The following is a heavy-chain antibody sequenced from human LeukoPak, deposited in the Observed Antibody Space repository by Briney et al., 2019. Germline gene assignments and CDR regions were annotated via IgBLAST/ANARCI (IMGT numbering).Heavy chain of an antibody. V-gene: IGHV3-7*01. CDR3: AKDPSERDCSAGSCYG. CDR2: LRQDGGDK. D-gene: IGHD2-15*01. CDR1: ISTLSTHW. J-gene: IGHJ4*02. Sequence: GGSLRLSCTTSISTLSTHWMSWFRQTPGKGLEWVASLRQDGGDKYYVDSVKGRFTISRDNSKSTLYLQMNSLRVEDTAVYYCAKDPSERDCSAGSCYGWGQGTLVTVSS.